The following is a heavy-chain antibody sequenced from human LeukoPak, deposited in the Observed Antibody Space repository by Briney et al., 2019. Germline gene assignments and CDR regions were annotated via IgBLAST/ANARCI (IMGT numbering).Heavy chain of an antibody. Sequence: GGSLRLSCAASGFTFSSYSMNWVRQAPGKGLEWVSSISTSGDYIYYADSAKGRFTMSRDNAKNSLYLQMDSLRAEDTAVYYCARDLVLSRSVGASEKVDYWGQGTLVTVSS. CDR3: ARDLVLSRSVGASEKVDY. J-gene: IGHJ4*02. CDR2: ISTSGDYI. D-gene: IGHD1-26*01. V-gene: IGHV3-21*01. CDR1: GFTFSSYS.